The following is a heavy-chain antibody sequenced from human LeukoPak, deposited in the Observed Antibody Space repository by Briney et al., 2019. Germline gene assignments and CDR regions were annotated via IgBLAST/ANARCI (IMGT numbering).Heavy chain of an antibody. CDR1: GFTFSSYA. D-gene: IGHD6-13*01. J-gene: IGHJ3*02. V-gene: IGHV3-23*01. CDR2: ISGSGGST. CDR3: ARGPRGSSWPYYAFDI. Sequence: GGSLRLSCAASGFTFSSYAMSWVRQAPGKGLEWVSAISGSGGSTYYAESVKGRFTISRDDSKNTLYLQMSALKTEDTAVYYCARGPRGSSWPYYAFDIWGQGTMVTVSS.